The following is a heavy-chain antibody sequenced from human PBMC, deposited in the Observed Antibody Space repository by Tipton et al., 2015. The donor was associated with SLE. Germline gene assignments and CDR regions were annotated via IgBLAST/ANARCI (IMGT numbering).Heavy chain of an antibody. CDR3: ARRNSESGAFDM. CDR2: ISGSDGST. J-gene: IGHJ3*02. CDR1: GFTFSSYN. D-gene: IGHD3-10*01. Sequence: GSLRLSCAASGFTFSSYNFNWVRQAPEKGLEWVSSISGSDGSTYYADSVKGRFTISRDNPKNTLYLQMNSLRAEDTAVYYCARRNSESGAFDMWGQGTLVTVSS. V-gene: IGHV3-23*01.